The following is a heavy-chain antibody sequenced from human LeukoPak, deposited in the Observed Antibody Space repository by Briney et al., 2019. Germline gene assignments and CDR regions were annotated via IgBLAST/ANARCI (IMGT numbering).Heavy chain of an antibody. D-gene: IGHD2-21*02. V-gene: IGHV4-39*01. CDR2: IYYSGST. Sequence: SETLSLTCTVSGGSISSSSYYWGWIRQPPGKGLEWIGSIYYSGSTYYNPSLKSRVTISVDTSKNQFSLKLSSVTAADTAVYYCARRSYCGGDCYSFLDYWGQGTLVTVSS. J-gene: IGHJ4*02. CDR3: ARRSYCGGDCYSFLDY. CDR1: GGSISSSSYY.